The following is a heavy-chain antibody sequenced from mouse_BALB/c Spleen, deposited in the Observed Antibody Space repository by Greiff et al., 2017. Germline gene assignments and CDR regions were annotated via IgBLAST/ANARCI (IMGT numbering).Heavy chain of an antibody. Sequence: VQLQESGAELARPGASVKMSCKASGYTFTSYTMHWVKQRPGQGLEWIGYINPSSGYTNYNQKFKDKATLTADKSSSTAYMQLSSLTSEDSAVYYCARSGSRETWFAYWGQGTLVTVSA. CDR3: ARSGSRETWFAY. CDR1: GYTFTSYT. V-gene: IGHV1-4*01. CDR2: INPSSGYT. D-gene: IGHD1-1*01. J-gene: IGHJ3*01.